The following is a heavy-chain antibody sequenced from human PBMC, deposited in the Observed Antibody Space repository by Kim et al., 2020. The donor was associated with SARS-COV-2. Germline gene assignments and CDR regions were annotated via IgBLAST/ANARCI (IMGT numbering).Heavy chain of an antibody. CDR3: ARGTRYCSSTSCWDPYYYYYGMDV. CDR2: IIPILGIA. Sequence: SVKVSCKASGGTFSSYAISWVRQAPGQGLEWMGRIIPILGIANYAQKFQGRVTITADKSTSTAYMELSSLRSEDTAVYYCARGTRYCSSTSCWDPYYYYYGMDVWGQGTTVTVSS. CDR1: GGTFSSYA. V-gene: IGHV1-69*04. J-gene: IGHJ6*02. D-gene: IGHD2-2*01.